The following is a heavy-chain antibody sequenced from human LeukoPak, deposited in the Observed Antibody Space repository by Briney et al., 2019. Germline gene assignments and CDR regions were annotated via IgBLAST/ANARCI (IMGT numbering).Heavy chain of an antibody. V-gene: IGHV4-39*07. CDR2: IYYSGST. CDR3: ASGYSYDLFDY. J-gene: IGHJ4*02. D-gene: IGHD5-18*01. Sequence: PSETLSLTCTVSGGSISSSSYYWGWIRQPPGKGLEWIGSIYYSGSTYYKSSLKSRVTISVDTSKNQFSLKLSSVTAADTAVYYCASGYSYDLFDYWGQGTLATVSS. CDR1: GGSISSSSYY.